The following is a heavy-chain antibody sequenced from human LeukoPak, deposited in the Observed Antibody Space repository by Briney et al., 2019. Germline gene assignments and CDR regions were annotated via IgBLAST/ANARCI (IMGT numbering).Heavy chain of an antibody. D-gene: IGHD3-22*01. CDR1: GGTFSSYA. J-gene: IGHJ4*02. V-gene: IGHV1-69*05. CDR2: IIPIFGTA. Sequence: SVKVSCKASGGTFSSYAISWVRQAPGQGLEWMGGIIPIFGTANYAQKFQGRVTITTDESTSTAYMELSSLRSEDTAAYYCARETYYYDSSGYYYVRGYFDYWGQGTLVTVSS. CDR3: ARETYYYDSSGYYYVRGYFDY.